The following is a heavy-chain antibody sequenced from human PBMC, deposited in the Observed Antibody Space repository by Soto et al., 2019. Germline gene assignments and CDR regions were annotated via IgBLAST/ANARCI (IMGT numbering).Heavy chain of an antibody. Sequence: GGSLRLSCAASGFSFSNYAMHWVRQTPDKGLEWVAVMSHDGSSSFYADSVKGRFTISRDNSKTTLYLQMSSLRAEDTAVYYCVKDGSSGWPYYYGMDVWGQGTTVTVSS. V-gene: IGHV3-30-3*01. J-gene: IGHJ6*02. D-gene: IGHD6-19*01. CDR2: MSHDGSSS. CDR3: VKDGSSGWPYYYGMDV. CDR1: GFSFSNYA.